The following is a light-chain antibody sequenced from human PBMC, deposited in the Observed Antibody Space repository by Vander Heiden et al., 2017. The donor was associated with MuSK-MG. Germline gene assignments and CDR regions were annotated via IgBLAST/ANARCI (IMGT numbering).Light chain of an antibody. Sequence: QSVLTQPPSVSGAPGQRVTISCTGSSPNIGAGYNVHWYQQLPGTAPKLLIYGNDNRPSGVPDRFSGSKSGTSASLAITGLQAEDEADFYCQSYDRSLSGLVFGGGTKLTVL. J-gene: IGLJ3*02. CDR1: SPNIGAGYN. CDR3: QSYDRSLSGLV. CDR2: GND. V-gene: IGLV1-40*01.